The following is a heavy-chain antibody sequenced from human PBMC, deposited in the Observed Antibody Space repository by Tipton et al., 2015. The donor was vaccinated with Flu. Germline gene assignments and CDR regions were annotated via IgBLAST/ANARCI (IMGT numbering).Heavy chain of an antibody. CDR1: GFTFSRHT. CDR2: ISNDGSYK. D-gene: IGHD2-15*01. CDR3: ARGTCRGGSCYSETGFDY. V-gene: IGHV3-30-3*01. Sequence: AVSGFTFSRHTMHWVRQAPGKGLEWVTVISNDGSYKYYGDSVRGRFTISRDNSKSTVDLQMNSLGAEDTAMYFCARGTCRGGSCYSETGFDYWGQGTLVSVSS. J-gene: IGHJ4*02.